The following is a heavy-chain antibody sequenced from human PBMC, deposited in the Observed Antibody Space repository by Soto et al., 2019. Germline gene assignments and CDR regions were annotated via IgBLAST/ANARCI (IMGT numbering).Heavy chain of an antibody. J-gene: IGHJ4*02. D-gene: IGHD3-22*01. CDR3: VRVYDSSGYPHFDY. CDR2: MYYSGST. Sequence: NPSETLSLTCTVSGGSISSGAYYWSWIRQHPGKGLEWVGYMYYSGSTYYNPSLKSRVTISGDTSKNQFSLKLSSVTAADTAVYYCVRVYDSSGYPHFDYWGQGTLVTVSS. CDR1: GGSISSGAYY. V-gene: IGHV4-31*03.